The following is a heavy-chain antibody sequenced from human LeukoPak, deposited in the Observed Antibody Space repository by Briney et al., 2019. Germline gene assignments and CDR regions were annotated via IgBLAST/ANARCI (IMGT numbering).Heavy chain of an antibody. V-gene: IGHV1-2*02. D-gene: IGHD3-10*01. J-gene: IGHJ6*03. CDR2: INPNSGGT. CDR3: ARDPSDRGVIYYMDV. CDR1: GYTFTGYY. Sequence: ASVKVSCKASGYTFTGYYMHWVRQAPGQGLEWMGWINPNSGGTNYAQKFQGRVTMTRDTSTSTVYMELSSLRSEDTAVYYCARDPSDRGVIYYMDVWGKGTTVTISS.